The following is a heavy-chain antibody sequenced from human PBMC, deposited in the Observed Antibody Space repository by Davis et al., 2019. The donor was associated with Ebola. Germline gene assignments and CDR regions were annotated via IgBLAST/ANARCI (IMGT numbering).Heavy chain of an antibody. D-gene: IGHD3-16*01. CDR2: IYYSGST. CDR3: ARQLRYGGPS. Sequence: PSETLSLTCTVSGGSISSYYWSWIRQPPGKGLEWIGYIYYSGSTNYNPSLKSRVTISVDTSKIQISLNLSSVTAADTAVYYCARQLRYGGPSWGQGTLVTVSS. V-gene: IGHV4-59*08. CDR1: GGSISSYY. J-gene: IGHJ4*02.